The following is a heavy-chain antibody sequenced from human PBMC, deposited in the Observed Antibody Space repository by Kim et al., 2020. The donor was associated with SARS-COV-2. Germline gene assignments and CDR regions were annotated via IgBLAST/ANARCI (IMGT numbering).Heavy chain of an antibody. CDR2: IYYIGST. J-gene: IGHJ4*02. Sequence: SETLSLTCTVSGGSISSSSYYWGWIRQPPGKGLEWIGSIYYIGSTYYNPSLKSRATISVDTSKNQFSLKLSSVTAADTAVYYCARRASKPRTYYYDSSGSYYFDDWGQGTLVTVSS. CDR3: ARRASKPRTYYYDSSGSYYFDD. V-gene: IGHV4-39*01. CDR1: GGSISSSSYY. D-gene: IGHD3-22*01.